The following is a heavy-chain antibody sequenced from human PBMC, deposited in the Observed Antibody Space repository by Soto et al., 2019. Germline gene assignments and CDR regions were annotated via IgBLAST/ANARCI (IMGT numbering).Heavy chain of an antibody. CDR3: ARGARITIFGVVIQTREWDYYYYGMDV. V-gene: IGHV1-69*06. Sequence: AASVKVSCKASGGTFSSYAISWVRQAPGQGLEWMGGIIPIFGTANYAQKFQGRVTITADKSTSTAYMELSSLRSEDTAVYYCARGARITIFGVVIQTREWDYYYYGMDVWGQGTTVTVSS. J-gene: IGHJ6*02. CDR1: GGTFSSYA. CDR2: IIPIFGTA. D-gene: IGHD3-3*01.